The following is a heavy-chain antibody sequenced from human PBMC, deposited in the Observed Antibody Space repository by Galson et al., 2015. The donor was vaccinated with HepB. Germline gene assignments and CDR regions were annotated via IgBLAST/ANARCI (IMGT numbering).Heavy chain of an antibody. Sequence: QSGAAVKKPGESLRISCKGSGYSFTNPWISWVRQMPGKGLQWMGRIDPSDSYTNYSPSFPGHVSMSADQSISTAYLQWSSLKGSDTAVYFCARLQGSGTYPDDYWGQGTLVTVSS. CDR2: IDPSDSYT. CDR3: ARLQGSGTYPDDY. V-gene: IGHV5-10-1*01. D-gene: IGHD3-10*01. CDR1: GYSFTNPW. J-gene: IGHJ4*02.